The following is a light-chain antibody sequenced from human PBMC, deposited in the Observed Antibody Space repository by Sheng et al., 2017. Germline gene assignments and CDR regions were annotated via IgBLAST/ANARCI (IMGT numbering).Light chain of an antibody. CDR2: DVS. CDR3: SSFRSSITVV. V-gene: IGLV2-14*01. CDR1: SSDIGGYNY. J-gene: IGLJ3*02. Sequence: QSALTQPASVSGSPGQSITISCTGTSSDIGGYNYVSWYQQHPGKAPKLMIFDVSHRPSGVSNRFSGSKSGNTASLTISGLQADDEADYYCSSFRSSITVVFGGGTKLTVL.